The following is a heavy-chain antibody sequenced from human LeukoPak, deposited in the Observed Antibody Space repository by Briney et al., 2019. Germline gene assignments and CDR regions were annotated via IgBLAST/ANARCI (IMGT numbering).Heavy chain of an antibody. D-gene: IGHD6-19*01. CDR1: GYTFTTYD. Sequence: ASVKVSCKASGYTFTTYDIDWVRQVTGQGLEWMGWMNPNSGNTGYSQKFQGRVTITRNTSVSTAYMELSSLRSEDTAVYYCAKESGTVAGPDYFDYWGQGTPVTVSS. V-gene: IGHV1-8*01. J-gene: IGHJ4*02. CDR3: AKESGTVAGPDYFDY. CDR2: MNPNSGNT.